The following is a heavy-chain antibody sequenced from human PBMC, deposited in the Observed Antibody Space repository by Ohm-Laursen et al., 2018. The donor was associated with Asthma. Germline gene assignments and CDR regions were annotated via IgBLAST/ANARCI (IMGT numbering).Heavy chain of an antibody. Sequence: SLRLSCTASGYTFSRYSIHWVRQFPGKGLEWVSSISASSSYIYYADSVKGRFTISRDNAKNSLYLEMNSLRAEDTAVYYCARSYYYDSSGYSSFDYWGQGTLVTVSS. CDR3: ARSYYYDSSGYSSFDY. CDR1: GYTFSRYS. D-gene: IGHD3-22*01. V-gene: IGHV3-21*04. J-gene: IGHJ4*02. CDR2: ISASSSYI.